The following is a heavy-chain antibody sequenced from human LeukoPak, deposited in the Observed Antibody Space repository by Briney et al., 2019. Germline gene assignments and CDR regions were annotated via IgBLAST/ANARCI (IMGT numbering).Heavy chain of an antibody. CDR1: GFTFSSSW. D-gene: IGHD2-8*01. Sequence: GGSLRLSCATSGFTFSSSWMTWVRQAPGKGLEWVASIREDGSEKTSVDSVKGRFTISRDNAKNSLYLQMDSLRAEDTAVYYCARGPTNGQAFDYWGQGTLSASPQ. CDR2: IREDGSEK. J-gene: IGHJ4*02. CDR3: ARGPTNGQAFDY. V-gene: IGHV3-7*01.